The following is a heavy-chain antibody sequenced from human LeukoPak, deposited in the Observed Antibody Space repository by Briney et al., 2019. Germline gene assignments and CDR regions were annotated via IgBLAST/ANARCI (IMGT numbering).Heavy chain of an antibody. J-gene: IGHJ6*03. CDR2: INPSGGST. CDR3: ARGYYDILTGPTDYYMDV. CDR1: GYTFTSYY. V-gene: IGHV1-46*01. D-gene: IGHD3-9*01. Sequence: ASVKVSCKASGYTFTSYYMHWVRQAPGQGLEWWGIINPSGGSTSYAQKFQGRVTMTRDMSTSTVYMELSSLRSEDTAVYYCARGYYDILTGPTDYYMDVWGKGTTVTISS.